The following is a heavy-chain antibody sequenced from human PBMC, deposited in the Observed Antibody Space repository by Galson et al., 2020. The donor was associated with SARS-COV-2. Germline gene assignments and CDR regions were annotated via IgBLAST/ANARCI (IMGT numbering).Heavy chain of an antibody. J-gene: IGHJ5*02. Sequence: KISCKVSGYTLTELSMHWVRQAPGKGLEWMGGFDPEDGETIYAQKFQGRGTMTEDTSTDTAYMELSSLRSEDTAGYYCATGGAIAAAGGWFDPWGQGTLVTVSS. CDR3: ATGGAIAAAGGWFDP. CDR2: FDPEDGET. CDR1: GYTLTELS. D-gene: IGHD6-13*01. V-gene: IGHV1-24*01.